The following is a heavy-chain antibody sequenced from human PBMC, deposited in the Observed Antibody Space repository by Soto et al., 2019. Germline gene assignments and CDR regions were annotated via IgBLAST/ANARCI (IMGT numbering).Heavy chain of an antibody. J-gene: IGHJ4*02. D-gene: IGHD1-26*01. Sequence: PGGSLRLSCAASGFDFSDFYMTWIRRSPGRGLEYVAYISGRSTNTYYADSVQGRFTISRDNAKNSLYLQMDGLRVDDTGVYYCARTAWELGVRFDYWGQGALVTAPQ. CDR1: GFDFSDFY. CDR2: ISGRSTNT. V-gene: IGHV3-11*01. CDR3: ARTAWELGVRFDY.